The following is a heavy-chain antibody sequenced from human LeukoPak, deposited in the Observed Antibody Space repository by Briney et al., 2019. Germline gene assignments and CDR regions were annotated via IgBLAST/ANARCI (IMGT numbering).Heavy chain of an antibody. CDR3: ARALNYYDSSGYYYYFDY. V-gene: IGHV3-21*01. CDR1: GFTFSSYS. Sequence: PGGSLRLSCAASGFTFSSYSMNWVRQAPGKGLEWVSSISSSSSYIYYADSVKGRFTISRDNAKNSLYLQMNSLRAEDTAVYYCARALNYYDSSGYYYYFDYWGQGTLVTVSS. J-gene: IGHJ4*02. CDR2: ISSSSSYI. D-gene: IGHD3-22*01.